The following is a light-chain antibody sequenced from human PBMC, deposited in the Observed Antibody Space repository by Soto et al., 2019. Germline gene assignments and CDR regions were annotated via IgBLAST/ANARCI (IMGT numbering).Light chain of an antibody. CDR2: GVS. J-gene: IGKJ5*01. CDR1: QSVSRNY. Sequence: ETVLTQSPGTLSLSPGERATLSCRASQSVSRNYLVWYQQKPGQAPRLLISGVSTRATGIPARFSGSGSGTDFTLTISRLEPEDVAVYYCQQYAPSPAITFGQGTRVEIK. CDR3: QQYAPSPAIT. V-gene: IGKV3-20*01.